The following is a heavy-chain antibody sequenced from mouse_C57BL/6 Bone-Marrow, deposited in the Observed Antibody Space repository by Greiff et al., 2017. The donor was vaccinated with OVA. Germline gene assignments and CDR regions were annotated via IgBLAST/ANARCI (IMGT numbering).Heavy chain of an antibody. CDR2: ISYDGSN. V-gene: IGHV3-6*01. CDR1: GYSITRGYY. J-gene: IGHJ2*01. D-gene: IGHD4-1*01. CDR3: ARGLGLDYFDY. Sequence: VQLQQSGPGLVKPSQSLSLTCSVTGYSITRGYYWTWIRQFPGNKLEWMGYISYDGSNNYNQSLKNRISITRDTSKNQFFLKLNSVTTEDTATYYCARGLGLDYFDYWGEGTTLTVSS.